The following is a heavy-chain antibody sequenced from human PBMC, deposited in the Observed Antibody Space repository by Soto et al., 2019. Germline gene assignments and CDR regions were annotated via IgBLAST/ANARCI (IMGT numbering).Heavy chain of an antibody. V-gene: IGHV3-48*03. D-gene: IGHD3-22*01. CDR2: ISSSGSTI. Sequence: GGSLRLSCAASGFTFSSYEMDWVRQAPGKGLEWVSYISSSGSTIYYADSVKGRFTISRDNAKNSLYLQMNSLRAEDTAVYYCARGEYHYYDSSGYYYPNSYGMDVWGQGTTVTVSS. CDR3: ARGEYHYYDSSGYYYPNSYGMDV. J-gene: IGHJ6*02. CDR1: GFTFSSYE.